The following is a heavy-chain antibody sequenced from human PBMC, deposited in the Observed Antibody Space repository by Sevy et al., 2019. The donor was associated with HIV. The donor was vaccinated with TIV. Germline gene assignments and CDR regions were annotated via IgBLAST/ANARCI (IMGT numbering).Heavy chain of an antibody. CDR2: IWYDGSNK. J-gene: IGHJ6*03. CDR1: GFTFSSYG. V-gene: IGHV3-33*01. Sequence: AGSLRLSCAASGFTFSSYGMHWVRQAPGKGLEWVAVIWYDGSNKYYADSVKGRFTISRDNSKNTLYLQMNSLRAEDTAVYYCVLSAGRGYYYIDVWGKGTTVTVSS. CDR3: VLSAGRGYYYIDV. D-gene: IGHD3-10*01.